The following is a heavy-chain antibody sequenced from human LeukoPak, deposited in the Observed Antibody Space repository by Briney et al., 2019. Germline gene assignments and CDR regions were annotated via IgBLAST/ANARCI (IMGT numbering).Heavy chain of an antibody. Sequence: GGSLRLSCAASGFTFSSYGMHWVRQAPGKGLEWVAVIWYDGSNKYYADSVKGRFTITRDNSKNTLYLQMNSRRAEDTAVYYCARDFGGGWYYFDYWGQGTLVTVSS. J-gene: IGHJ4*02. CDR1: GFTFSSYG. CDR3: ARDFGGGWYYFDY. D-gene: IGHD3-16*01. CDR2: IWYDGSNK. V-gene: IGHV3-33*01.